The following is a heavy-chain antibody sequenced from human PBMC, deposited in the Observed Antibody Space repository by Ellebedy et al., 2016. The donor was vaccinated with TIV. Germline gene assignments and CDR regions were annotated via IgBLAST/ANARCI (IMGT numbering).Heavy chain of an antibody. J-gene: IGHJ4*02. Sequence: PGGSLRLSCAASGFTFSSYWMSWVRQTPGKGLEWVANIKRDGSETEYADSLKGRFTISRDNAKNLLYLQMDSLTDEDTAVYHCARDSTGIAATGAWGFFDYWGLGIQVIVSS. V-gene: IGHV3-7*03. CDR3: ARDSTGIAATGAWGFFDY. D-gene: IGHD6-13*01. CDR2: IKRDGSET. CDR1: GFTFSSYW.